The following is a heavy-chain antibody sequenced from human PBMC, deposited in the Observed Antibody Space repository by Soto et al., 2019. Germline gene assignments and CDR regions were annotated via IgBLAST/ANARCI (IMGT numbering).Heavy chain of an antibody. CDR3: ARVGRYYYDSSGYYYDGMDV. J-gene: IGHJ6*02. CDR1: GCSIRSGDYY. Sequence: PSETLSLTCPVSGCSIRSGDYYWSWIRQPPGKGLEWIGYIYYSGSTYYNPSLKSRVTISVDTSKNQFSLKLSSVTAADTAVYYCARVGRYYYDSSGYYYDGMDVWGQGTTVTVSS. CDR2: IYYSGST. V-gene: IGHV4-30-4*01. D-gene: IGHD3-22*01.